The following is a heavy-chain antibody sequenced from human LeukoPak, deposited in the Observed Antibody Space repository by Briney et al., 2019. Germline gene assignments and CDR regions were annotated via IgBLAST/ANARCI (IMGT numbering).Heavy chain of an antibody. J-gene: IGHJ4*02. D-gene: IGHD3-22*01. CDR1: GGSIRSYY. CDR3: ARDSGYYYGHDY. Sequence: SETLSLTCTVSGGSIRSYYWSWIRQPPGKGLEWIGYIYYSGSTNYNTSLKRRVTISVNTSKNQFSLKLSSVTAADTAVYYCARDSGYYYGHDYWGQGNLVTVSS. V-gene: IGHV4-59*01. CDR2: IYYSGST.